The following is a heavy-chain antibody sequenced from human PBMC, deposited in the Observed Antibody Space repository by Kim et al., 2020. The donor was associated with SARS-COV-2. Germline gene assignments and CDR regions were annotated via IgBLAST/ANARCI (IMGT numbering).Heavy chain of an antibody. CDR1: GFTFSSYS. V-gene: IGHV3-21*01. Sequence: GGSLRLSCAASGFTFSSYSMNWVRQAPGKGLEWVSSISSSSSYIYYADSVKGRFTISRDNAKNSLYLQMNSLRAEDTAVYYCARDGTLTGDLGQIDYWGQGTLVTVSS. CDR3: ARDGTLTGDLGQIDY. J-gene: IGHJ4*02. D-gene: IGHD7-27*01. CDR2: ISSSSSYI.